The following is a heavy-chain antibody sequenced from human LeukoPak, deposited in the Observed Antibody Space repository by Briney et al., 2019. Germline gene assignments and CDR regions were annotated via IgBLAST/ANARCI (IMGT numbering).Heavy chain of an antibody. D-gene: IGHD5-24*01. V-gene: IGHV3-33*01. CDR2: IWYDGSNK. Sequence: GGSLRLSCAASGFTYSNYDVHWVRQAPGKGLEWVAVIWYDGSNKYYVDSVKGRFTISRDISKNTLYLQMNSLSAEDTAVYYCARHGYNYGFDYWGQGTLVTVSS. CDR1: GFTYSNYD. J-gene: IGHJ4*02. CDR3: ARHGYNYGFDY.